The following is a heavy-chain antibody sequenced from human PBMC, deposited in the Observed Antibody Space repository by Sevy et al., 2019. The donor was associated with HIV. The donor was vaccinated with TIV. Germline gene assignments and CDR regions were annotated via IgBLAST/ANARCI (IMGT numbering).Heavy chain of an antibody. D-gene: IGHD3-22*01. CDR1: GFTFSRYW. CDR3: ARLKDDSSGYTFGY. Sequence: GGSLRLSCAASGFTFSRYWMIWVRQAPGKGLEWVANIKQDGSEKYYVDSVKGRFTISRDNAKNSLYLQMNSLRAEDTAVYYCARLKDDSSGYTFGYWGQGTLVTVSS. J-gene: IGHJ4*02. V-gene: IGHV3-7*03. CDR2: IKQDGSEK.